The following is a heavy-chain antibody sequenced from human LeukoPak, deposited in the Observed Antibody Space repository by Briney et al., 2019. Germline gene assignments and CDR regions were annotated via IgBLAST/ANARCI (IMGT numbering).Heavy chain of an antibody. CDR2: INWNGGST. V-gene: IGHV3-20*04. CDR1: GFSFSSYW. J-gene: IGHJ4*02. Sequence: GGSLRLSCEASGFSFSSYWMTWVRQPPGKGLEWVSGINWNGGSTGYADSVKGRFTISRDNAKNSLYLQMNSLRAEDTALYYCARAGYYYDSSGLDYWGQGTLVTVSS. CDR3: ARAGYYYDSSGLDY. D-gene: IGHD3-22*01.